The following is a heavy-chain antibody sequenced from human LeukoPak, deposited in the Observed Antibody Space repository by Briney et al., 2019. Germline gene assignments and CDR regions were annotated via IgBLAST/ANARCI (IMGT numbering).Heavy chain of an antibody. CDR1: GGSISSSSYY. D-gene: IGHD3-10*01. J-gene: IGHJ3*02. CDR3: ARQSAPGAFDI. CDR2: IYYSGST. V-gene: IGHV4-39*01. Sequence: SETLSLTCTVSGGSISSSSYYWGWIRQPPGKGLEWFGSIYYSGSTYYNPSLKSRVTISVDTSKNQFSLKLSSVTAADTSVYYCARQSAPGAFDIWGQGTMVTVSS.